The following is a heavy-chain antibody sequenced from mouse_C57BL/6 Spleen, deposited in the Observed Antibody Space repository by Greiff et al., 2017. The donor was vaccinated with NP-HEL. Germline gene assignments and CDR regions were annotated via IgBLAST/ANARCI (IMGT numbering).Heavy chain of an antibody. CDR3: AREYGSSQDWFAY. CDR2: IDPSDSYT. CDR1: GYTFTSYW. D-gene: IGHD1-1*01. V-gene: IGHV1-69*01. Sequence: QVQLQQPGAELVMPGASVKLSCKASGYTFTSYWMHWVKQRPGQGLEWIGEIDPSDSYTNYNQKFKGKSTLTVDKSSSTAYMQLSSLASEDSAVYYCAREYGSSQDWFAYWGKGTLVTVSA. J-gene: IGHJ3*01.